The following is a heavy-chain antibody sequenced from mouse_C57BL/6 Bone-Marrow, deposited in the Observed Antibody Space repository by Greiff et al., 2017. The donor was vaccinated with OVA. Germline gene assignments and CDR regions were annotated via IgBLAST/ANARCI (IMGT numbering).Heavy chain of an antibody. CDR3: ARVDSSGLYAMDY. Sequence: EVKVVESEGGLVQPGSSMKLSCTASGFTFSYYYMAWVRQVPEKGLEWVANINYDGSSTYYLDSLKSRFIISRDNAKNILYLQMSSLKSEDTATYYCARVDSSGLYAMDYWGQGTSVTVSS. D-gene: IGHD3-2*02. J-gene: IGHJ4*01. V-gene: IGHV5-16*01. CDR2: INYDGSST. CDR1: GFTFSYYY.